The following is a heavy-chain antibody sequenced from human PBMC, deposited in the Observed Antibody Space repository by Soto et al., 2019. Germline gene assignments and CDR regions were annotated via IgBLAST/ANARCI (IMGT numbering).Heavy chain of an antibody. V-gene: IGHV1-69*12. J-gene: IGHJ6*02. CDR3: ARDKDRPQLGGNYYYILDV. CDR1: GGTFTTAA. Sequence: QVQVEQSGAEVKKPGSSVKVSCKASGGTFTTAAISWVRQAPGQGLEWMGGIMPIFRTADYAQKFQDRVSITADESTRTAYLELRSLGSEDTAVYYCARDKDRPQLGGNYYYILDVWGQGTTVTVSS. D-gene: IGHD3-3*02. CDR2: IMPIFRTA.